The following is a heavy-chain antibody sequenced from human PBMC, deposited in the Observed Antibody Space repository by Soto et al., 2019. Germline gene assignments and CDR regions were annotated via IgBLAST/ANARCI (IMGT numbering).Heavy chain of an antibody. CDR1: GFTFSNAW. J-gene: IGHJ4*02. CDR2: IKSKTDGGTT. Sequence: GGSLRLSCAASGFTFSNAWMSWVRQAPGKGLEWVGRIKSKTDGGTTDYAAPVKGRFTISRDDSKNTLYLQMNSLKTEDTAVYYCTTYDFWSGLSVDYWGQGTLVTVSS. V-gene: IGHV3-15*01. D-gene: IGHD3-3*01. CDR3: TTYDFWSGLSVDY.